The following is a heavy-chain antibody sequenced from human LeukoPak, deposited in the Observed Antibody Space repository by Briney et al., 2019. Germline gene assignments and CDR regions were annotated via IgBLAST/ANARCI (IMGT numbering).Heavy chain of an antibody. D-gene: IGHD3-10*01. CDR3: ARDLYYTSGIYKGLDY. CDR1: GYSFISYY. Sequence: GASVKISCKASGYSFISYYIHWVRQAPGQGLDWLGIINPNYGDTKCAQRFQGRLIMTRDTSTNTVYMELSSLRPEDTAVYFCARDLYYTSGIYKGLDYWGQGTLVIVSS. V-gene: IGHV1-46*01. J-gene: IGHJ4*02. CDR2: INPNYGDT.